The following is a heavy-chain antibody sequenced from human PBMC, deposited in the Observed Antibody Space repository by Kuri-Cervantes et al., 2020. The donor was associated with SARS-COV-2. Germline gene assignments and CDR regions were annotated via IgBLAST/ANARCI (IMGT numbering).Heavy chain of an antibody. CDR3: ASGDSSSSWNGYYYYGMDV. CDR2: ISSSSSYI. D-gene: IGHD6-6*01. Sequence: ETLSLTCAASGFTFSSYSMYWVRQAPGKGLEWVSSISSSSSYIYYADSVKGRFTISRDNSKNTLYLQMNSLRAEDTAVYYCASGDSSSSWNGYYYYGMDVWGQGTTVTVSS. CDR1: GFTFSSYS. V-gene: IGHV3-21*04. J-gene: IGHJ6*02.